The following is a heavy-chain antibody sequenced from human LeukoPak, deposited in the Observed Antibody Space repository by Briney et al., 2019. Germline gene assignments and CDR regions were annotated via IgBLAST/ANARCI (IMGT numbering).Heavy chain of an antibody. CDR1: GSTFSSYA. D-gene: IGHD6-19*01. CDR2: ISGSGGST. Sequence: PGGSLRLSCAASGSTFSSYAMSWVRQAPGKGLEWVSAISGSGGSTYYADSVKGRFTISRDNSKNTLYLQMNSLRAEDTAVYYCAKDESGWDYFDYWGQGTLVTVSS. CDR3: AKDESGWDYFDY. J-gene: IGHJ4*02. V-gene: IGHV3-23*01.